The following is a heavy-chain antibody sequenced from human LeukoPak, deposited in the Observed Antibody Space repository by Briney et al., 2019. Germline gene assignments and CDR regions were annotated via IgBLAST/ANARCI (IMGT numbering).Heavy chain of an antibody. D-gene: IGHD1-1*01. CDR1: GFSLSTSGMR. CDR2: IDWDDDK. CDR3: ARMTPTGDFDY. V-gene: IGHV2-70*04. J-gene: IGHJ4*02. Sequence: SGPTLVNPTQTLTLTRTFSGFSLSTSGMRVSWIRQPPGKALEWLARIDWDDDKFYSTSLKTRLTISKDTSENQVVLTMTNMDPVDTATYYCARMTPTGDFDYWGQGTLVTVSS.